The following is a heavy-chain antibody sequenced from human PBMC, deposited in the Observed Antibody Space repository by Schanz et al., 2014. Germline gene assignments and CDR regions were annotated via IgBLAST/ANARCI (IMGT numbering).Heavy chain of an antibody. CDR3: ARSRSGFYFDY. V-gene: IGHV3-11*06. CDR1: GFTFSDYY. J-gene: IGHJ4*02. D-gene: IGHD1-26*01. CDR2: VSSSSSYT. Sequence: VQLVESGGGLVQPGKSLRLSCAASGFTFSDYYMSWIRQAPGKGLEWVSYVSSSSSYTHYADSVKGRFTISRDNAKNSLYLQMNSLRAEDTAVYYCARSRSGFYFDYWGQGTLVTVSS.